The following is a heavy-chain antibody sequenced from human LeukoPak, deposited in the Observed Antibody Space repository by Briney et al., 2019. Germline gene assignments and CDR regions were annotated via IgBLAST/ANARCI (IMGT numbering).Heavy chain of an antibody. CDR1: GYTLTGYY. V-gene: IGHV1-2*02. CDR2: INPNSGGT. D-gene: IGHD1-1*01. Sequence: ASVKVSCKASGYTLTGYYMHWVRQAPGQGLEWMGWINPNSGGTNYAQKFQGRVTMTRDTSISTAYMELSRLRSDDTAVYYCARAQLEGSNPEIDYWGQGTLVTVSS. J-gene: IGHJ4*02. CDR3: ARAQLEGSNPEIDY.